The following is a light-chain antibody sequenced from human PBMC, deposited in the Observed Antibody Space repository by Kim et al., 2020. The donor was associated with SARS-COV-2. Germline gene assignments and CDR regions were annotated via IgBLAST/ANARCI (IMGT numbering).Light chain of an antibody. V-gene: IGKV1-5*03. J-gene: IGKJ2*01. Sequence: SASVEDRVTITCRARQTISSCLAWYQQKPGKAPKVLIHKAASLERGVPSSCSGGGSGTEFTLTITCLQPDDFATYYCQQYNSYPYTFGQGTKLEI. CDR2: KAA. CDR3: QQYNSYPYT. CDR1: QTISSC.